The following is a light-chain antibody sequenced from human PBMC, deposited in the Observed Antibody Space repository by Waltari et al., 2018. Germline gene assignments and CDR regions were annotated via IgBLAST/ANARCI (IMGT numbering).Light chain of an antibody. Sequence: QSALTQPRSVSGSPGQSVTISCTGTSSDVGGYNYVSWYQQYPGKAPKLMIYDVSKRPSGGPDRFSGSKSGNTGSLTISGLQAEDEADYYCCSHAGTYVVFGGGTKLTVL. CDR3: CSHAGTYVV. V-gene: IGLV2-11*01. CDR2: DVS. J-gene: IGLJ2*01. CDR1: SSDVGGYNY.